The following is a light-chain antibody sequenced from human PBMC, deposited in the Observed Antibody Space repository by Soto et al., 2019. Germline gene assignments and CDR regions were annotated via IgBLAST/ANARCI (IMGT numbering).Light chain of an antibody. J-gene: IGKJ5*01. CDR3: QKRSNGPQIT. CDR2: SAS. Sequence: DIQMTQSPASVCTCVGERVNITCSASQRINIYLNWYRQKPGKAHQLLIYSASTLQSGVLPRFSGSGSGTDFTLTIRRLEPEDAAVYYCQKRSNGPQITGGQGTLLEIK. CDR1: QRINIY. V-gene: IGKV1-39*02.